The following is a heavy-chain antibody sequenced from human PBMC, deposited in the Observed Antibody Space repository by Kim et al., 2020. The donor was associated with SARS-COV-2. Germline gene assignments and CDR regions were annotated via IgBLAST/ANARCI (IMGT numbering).Heavy chain of an antibody. D-gene: IGHD3-10*01. J-gene: IGHJ4*02. CDR2: ISSSSSYI. Sequence: GGSLRLSCAASGFTFSSYSMNWVRQAPGKGLEWVSSISSSSSYIYYADSVKGRFTISRDNAKNSLYLQMNSLRAEDTAVYYCARGGRREPFYYYGSGSYFTHYSFDYWGQGTLVSVSS. CDR1: GFTFSSYS. CDR3: ARGGRREPFYYYGSGSYFTHYSFDY. V-gene: IGHV3-21*01.